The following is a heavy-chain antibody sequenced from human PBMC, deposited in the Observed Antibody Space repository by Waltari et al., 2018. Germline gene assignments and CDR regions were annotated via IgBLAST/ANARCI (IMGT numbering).Heavy chain of an antibody. V-gene: IGHV3-30*02. J-gene: IGHJ4*02. CDR1: GFTFSLSG. D-gene: IGHD5-12*01. CDR2: MSYDGSNK. CDR3: MKDQARG. Sequence: QVQLVESGGGVVKPGGPLSLSVAAPGFTFSLSGMHWVRQAPGKGLEWVAFMSYDGSNKYYADSVKGRFTISRDNSRNTLYLQMNRLRDEDTAVYYCMKDQARGWGQGTLVTVSS.